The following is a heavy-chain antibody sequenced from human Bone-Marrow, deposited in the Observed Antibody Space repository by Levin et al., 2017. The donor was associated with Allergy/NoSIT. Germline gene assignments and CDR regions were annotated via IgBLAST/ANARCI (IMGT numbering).Heavy chain of an antibody. CDR3: ARTYSSSWYGRYYGMDV. CDR2: INHSGST. CDR1: GGSFSGYY. V-gene: IGHV4-34*01. D-gene: IGHD6-13*01. Sequence: SETLSLTCAVYGGSFSGYYWSWIRQPPGKGLEWIGEINHSGSTNYNPSLKSRVTISVDTSKNQFSLKLSSVTAADTAVYYCARTYSSSWYGRYYGMDVWGQGTTVTVSS. J-gene: IGHJ6*02.